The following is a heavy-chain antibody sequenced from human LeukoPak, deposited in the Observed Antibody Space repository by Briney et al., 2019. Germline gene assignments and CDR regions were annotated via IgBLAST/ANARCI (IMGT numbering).Heavy chain of an antibody. D-gene: IGHD3-22*01. CDR2: ISGSGGST. J-gene: IGHJ6*03. CDR3: AKSGVVRYYYYYYRDV. V-gene: IGHV3-23*01. CDR1: GFTFSGYA. Sequence: GGSVRLSCAASGFTFSGYAMRWVRQAPGKGLEWVSAISGSGGSTYYADSVKGRFTISRDNSKNTLYLQMNSLRAEDTAVYYCAKSGVVRYYYYYYRDVWGKGTTVTVPS.